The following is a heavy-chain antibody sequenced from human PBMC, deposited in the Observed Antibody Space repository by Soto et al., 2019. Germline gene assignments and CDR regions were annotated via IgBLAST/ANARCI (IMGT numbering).Heavy chain of an antibody. J-gene: IGHJ5*02. CDR1: VCTFTCYY. V-gene: IGHV1-2*06. D-gene: IGHD6-6*01. CDR3: ARVRPSYSRSLRRGWFDT. CDR2: INPNSGGT. Sequence: XSVKVSCTRSVCTFTCYYMHWVRQAPGQGLEWMGRINPNSGGTNYAQKFQGRVTMTRDTSISTAYMELSRLRSDDTAVYYCARVRPSYSRSLRRGWFDTWGQGTLVTVSS.